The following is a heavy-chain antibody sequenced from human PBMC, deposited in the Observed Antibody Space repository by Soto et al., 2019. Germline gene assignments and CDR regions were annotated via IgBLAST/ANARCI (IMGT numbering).Heavy chain of an antibody. CDR1: GFTFSSYA. J-gene: IGHJ6*02. CDR3: AKKLGDGYATGVCNYCMDD. CDR2: ISGRGGST. D-gene: IGHD5-12*01. Sequence: GGSLRLSCAASGFTFSSYAMSWVRQAPGKGLEWVSAISGRGGSTFYADSVKGRFTISRDNSKNTLYLQMNSLRAEDTAVYYCAKKLGDGYATGVCNYCMDDWGQGTTVTVSS. V-gene: IGHV3-23*01.